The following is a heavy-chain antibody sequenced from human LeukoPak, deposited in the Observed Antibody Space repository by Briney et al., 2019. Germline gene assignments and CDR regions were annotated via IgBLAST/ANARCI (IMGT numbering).Heavy chain of an antibody. V-gene: IGHV1-18*01. D-gene: IGHD6-19*01. CDR3: ARDQTIAVASAFDI. Sequence: ASVKVSCKASGYTFTSYGISWVRQAPRQGLEWMGWISAYNGNTNYAQKLQGRVTMTTDTSTSTAYMELRSLRSDDTAVYYCARDQTIAVASAFDIWGQGTMVTVSS. CDR2: ISAYNGNT. CDR1: GYTFTSYG. J-gene: IGHJ3*02.